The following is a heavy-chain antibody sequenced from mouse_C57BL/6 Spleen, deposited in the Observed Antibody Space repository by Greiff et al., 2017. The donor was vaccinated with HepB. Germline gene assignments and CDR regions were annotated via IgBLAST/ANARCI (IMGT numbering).Heavy chain of an antibody. CDR3: ARHGQLRLQGFAY. D-gene: IGHD3-2*02. J-gene: IGHJ3*01. V-gene: IGHV5-9*04. Sequence: EVQGVESGGGLVKPGGSLKLSCAASGFTFSSYTMSWVRQTPEKRLEWVATISGGGGNTYYPDSVKGRFTISRDNAKNTLYLQMSRLRSEDTAVYYCARHGQLRLQGFAYWGQGTLVTVSA. CDR2: ISGGGGNT. CDR1: GFTFSSYT.